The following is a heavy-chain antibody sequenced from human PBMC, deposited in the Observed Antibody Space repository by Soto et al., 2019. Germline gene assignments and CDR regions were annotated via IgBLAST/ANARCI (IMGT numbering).Heavy chain of an antibody. CDR1: GFSFEGYM. CDR2: ISWDGDSS. D-gene: IGHD5-12*01. Sequence: GGSLRLSCAASGFSFEGYMMHWVRQVPGKGLEWVSLISWDGDSSYYADSVKGRFTISRDNSKNSLYLEMSRLRTEDTAIYYCAKSGAMATIRAYYFDYWGQGTQVTVSS. CDR3: AKSGAMATIRAYYFDY. J-gene: IGHJ4*02. V-gene: IGHV3-43*01.